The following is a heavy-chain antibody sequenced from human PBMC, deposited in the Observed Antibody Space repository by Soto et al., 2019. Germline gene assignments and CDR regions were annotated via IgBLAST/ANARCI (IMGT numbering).Heavy chain of an antibody. Sequence: QVQLVQSGAEVKKPGSSVKVSCKASGGTFSSYAISWVRQAPGQGLEWMGGIIPIFGTANYAQNFQGRVTITADESTVTAYMELSSLRSEATALYYCAREAQTAEYFQHWGQGTLVTVSS. V-gene: IGHV1-69*01. J-gene: IGHJ1*01. CDR1: GGTFSSYA. CDR2: IIPIFGTA. CDR3: AREAQTAEYFQH.